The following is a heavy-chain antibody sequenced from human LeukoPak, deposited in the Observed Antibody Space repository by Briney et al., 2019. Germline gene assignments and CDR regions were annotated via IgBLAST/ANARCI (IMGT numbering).Heavy chain of an antibody. CDR1: GFTFSRHG. J-gene: IGHJ4*02. CDR3: ARASDYDSGGYYIGGTFDY. V-gene: IGHV3-33*08. CDR2: IGSDGKTA. D-gene: IGHD3-22*01. Sequence: GGSLRLSCAASGFTFSRHGMHWVRQAPGEGLEWMAVIGSDGKTAVYADSVKGRFTISRDNSKKTLYLQMNSLRAEDTAVYYCARASDYDSGGYYIGGTFDYWGQGTLVTVSS.